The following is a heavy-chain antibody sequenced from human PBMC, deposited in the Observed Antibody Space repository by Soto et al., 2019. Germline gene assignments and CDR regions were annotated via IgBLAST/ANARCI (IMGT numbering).Heavy chain of an antibody. V-gene: IGHV1-18*01. J-gene: IGHJ6*02. Sequence: QVQLVQSGAEVKKPGASVKVSCKASGYTFTSYGISWVRQAPGQGLEWMGWISAYNGNTNYAQKLQGIVTMTIDTSTRTAYLELRSLISDDTAVYYCAREAPRYCSSTSCYTYNYYGMDVRGQGTTVTVSS. D-gene: IGHD2-2*02. CDR3: AREAPRYCSSTSCYTYNYYGMDV. CDR2: ISAYNGNT. CDR1: GYTFTSYG.